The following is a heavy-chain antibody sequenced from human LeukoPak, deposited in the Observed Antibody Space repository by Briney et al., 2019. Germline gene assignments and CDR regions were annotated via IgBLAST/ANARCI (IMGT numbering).Heavy chain of an antibody. CDR1: GFTFSSYS. J-gene: IGHJ4*02. Sequence: GGSLRLSCAASGFTFSSYSMNWVRQAPGKGLEWVSYISSSSSTRYYADSVKGRVTISRDNAKNSLYLQMNSLRAEDTAVYYCACGWYPLGFDYWGQGTLVTVSS. V-gene: IGHV3-48*01. CDR3: ACGWYPLGFDY. CDR2: ISSSSSTR. D-gene: IGHD6-19*01.